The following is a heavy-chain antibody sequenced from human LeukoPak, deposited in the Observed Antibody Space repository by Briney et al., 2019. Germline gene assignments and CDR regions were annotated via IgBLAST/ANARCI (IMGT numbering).Heavy chain of an antibody. J-gene: IGHJ4*02. Sequence: ASETLSLTCTVSGGSISSSSYYWGWIRQPPGKGLEWIGSIYYSGSTYYNPSLKSRVTISVDTSKNQFSLKLSSVTAADTAVYYCAREALISGPIAVAGRVSRPFDYWGQGTLVTVSS. D-gene: IGHD6-19*01. CDR2: IYYSGST. CDR3: AREALISGPIAVAGRVSRPFDY. CDR1: GGSISSSSYY. V-gene: IGHV4-39*07.